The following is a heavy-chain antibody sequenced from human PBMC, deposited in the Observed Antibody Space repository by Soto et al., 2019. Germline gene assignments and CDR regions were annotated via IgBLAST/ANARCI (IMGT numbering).Heavy chain of an antibody. CDR1: GYTLTELS. CDR3: ATDLFPDYYDSSGPRDY. Sequence: SVNGSCKFSGYTLTELSIHWVRQAPGKGLEWMGGFDPEDGETIYAQKFQGRVTMTEDTSTDTAYMELSSLRSEDTAVYYCATDLFPDYYDSSGPRDYCGQGTLVTVSS. D-gene: IGHD3-22*01. V-gene: IGHV1-24*01. CDR2: FDPEDGET. J-gene: IGHJ4*02.